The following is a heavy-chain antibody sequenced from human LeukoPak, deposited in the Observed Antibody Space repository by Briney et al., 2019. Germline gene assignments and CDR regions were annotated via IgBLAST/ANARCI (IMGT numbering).Heavy chain of an antibody. Sequence: ASVTVSCKAAGYTFTIYGISWVRHAPGQGLEWMGWMSAYNGDTNYAQKLQGRVTMTTDTSTSTAYMELRRLRSDDAAVYHCARDDPPMLRGVNYYYYYGLDVWGQGTTVTVSS. V-gene: IGHV1-18*01. J-gene: IGHJ6*02. CDR1: GYTFTIYG. CDR3: ARDDPPMLRGVNYYYYYGLDV. CDR2: MSAYNGDT. D-gene: IGHD3-10*01.